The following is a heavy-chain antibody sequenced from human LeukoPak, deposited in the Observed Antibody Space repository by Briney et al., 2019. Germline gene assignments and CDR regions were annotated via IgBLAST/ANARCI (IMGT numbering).Heavy chain of an antibody. Sequence: GGSLRLSCAASGSTFSSYGMHWVRQAPGKGLEGVAVISYDGSNKYYADSVKGRFTISRDNSKNTLDLQMNSLRAEDTAVYYCARDERRFDYWGQGTLVTVSS. J-gene: IGHJ4*02. CDR3: ARDERRFDY. V-gene: IGHV3-30*19. CDR2: ISYDGSNK. CDR1: GSTFSSYG.